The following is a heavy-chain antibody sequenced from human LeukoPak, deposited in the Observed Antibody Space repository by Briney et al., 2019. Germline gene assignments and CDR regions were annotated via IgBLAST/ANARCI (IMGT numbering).Heavy chain of an antibody. CDR3: ARPRAQGLRYDAFDI. D-gene: IGHD1-26*01. CDR1: GYSFTSYW. J-gene: IGHJ3*02. Sequence: GESLKISCKGSGYSFTSYWVGWVRQMPGKGLEWMGIIYPGDSDTRYSPSFQGQVTISADKSISTAYLQWSSLKASDSAMYYCARPRAQGLRYDAFDIWGQGTMVTVSS. CDR2: IYPGDSDT. V-gene: IGHV5-51*01.